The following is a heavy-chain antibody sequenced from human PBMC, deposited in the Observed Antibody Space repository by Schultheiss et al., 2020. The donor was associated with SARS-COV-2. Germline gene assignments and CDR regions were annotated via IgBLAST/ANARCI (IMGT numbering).Heavy chain of an antibody. V-gene: IGHV4-59*01. Sequence: SETLSLTCAVYGGSFSGYYWSWIRQPPGKGLEWIGSIYYSGSTNYNPSLKSRVTISVDTSKNQFSLKLSSVTAADTAVYYCAREYCSSTSCYLDAFDIWGQGTMVTVSS. CDR2: IYYSGST. J-gene: IGHJ3*02. CDR3: AREYCSSTSCYLDAFDI. CDR1: GGSFSGYY. D-gene: IGHD2-2*01.